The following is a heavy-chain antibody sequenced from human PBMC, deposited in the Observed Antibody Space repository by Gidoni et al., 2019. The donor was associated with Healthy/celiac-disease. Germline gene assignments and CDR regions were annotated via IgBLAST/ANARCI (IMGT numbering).Heavy chain of an antibody. CDR3: ARHDYSNCPPGYWYFDL. CDR1: GGSISSYY. D-gene: IGHD4-4*01. Sequence: QVQLQESGPGLVKPSETLSLTCTVSGGSISSYYWSWLRQPPGKGLWWIGYIYYSGSTNYNPSLKRRVTISVDTSKNQCSLKLSSVTAADTAVYYCARHDYSNCPPGYWYFDLWGRGTLVTVSS. V-gene: IGHV4-59*08. J-gene: IGHJ2*01. CDR2: IYYSGST.